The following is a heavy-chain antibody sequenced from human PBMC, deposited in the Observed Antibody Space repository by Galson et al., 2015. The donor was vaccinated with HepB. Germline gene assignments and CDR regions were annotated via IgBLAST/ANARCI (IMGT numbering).Heavy chain of an antibody. J-gene: IGHJ6*02. CDR3: TTAGGVPQAYYDFWSGPYGMDV. D-gene: IGHD3-3*01. CDR1: GFTFSNAW. CDR2: IKSKTDGGTT. Sequence: SLRLSCAASGFTFSNAWMSWVRQAPGKGLEWVGRIKSKTDGGTTDYAAPVKGRFTISRDDSKNTLYLQMNSLKTEDTAVYYCTTAGGVPQAYYDFWSGPYGMDVWGQGTTVTVSS. V-gene: IGHV3-15*01.